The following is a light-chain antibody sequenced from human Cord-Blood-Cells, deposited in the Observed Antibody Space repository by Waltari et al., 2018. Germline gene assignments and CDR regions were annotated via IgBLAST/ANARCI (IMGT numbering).Light chain of an antibody. CDR2: AAS. Sequence: DLQMTQSPSSLSASVGCRVTITCRASQSISSYLNWYQQKPGKAPKLLIYAASSLQIGVPSRFSGSGSGTDFTLTISSLQPEDFATYYCQQSYSTLWTFGQGTKVEIK. CDR1: QSISSY. J-gene: IGKJ1*01. V-gene: IGKV1-39*01. CDR3: QQSYSTLWT.